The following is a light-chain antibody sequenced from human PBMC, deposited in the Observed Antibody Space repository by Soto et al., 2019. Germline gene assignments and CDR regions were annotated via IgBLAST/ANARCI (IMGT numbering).Light chain of an antibody. CDR3: AAWDDSLNGYYV. V-gene: IGLV1-44*01. CDR2: SNN. CDR1: SSNIGSNT. Sequence: QSALTQPPSASGTPGQMVTISCSGSSSNIGSNTVNWYQQLPGTAPKLLIYSNNQRPSGVPDRFSGSKSGTSASLAISGLQSEDEADYYCAAWDDSLNGYYVFGTGTKVPVL. J-gene: IGLJ1*01.